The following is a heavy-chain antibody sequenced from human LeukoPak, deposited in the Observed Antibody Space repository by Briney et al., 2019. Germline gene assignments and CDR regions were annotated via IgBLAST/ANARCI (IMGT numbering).Heavy chain of an antibody. J-gene: IGHJ5*02. CDR3: ARVSRYFDWYNL. CDR1: GFTFSDYY. V-gene: IGHV3-11*01. CDR2: ISSSGSTI. Sequence: GGSQRLSCAASGFTFSDYYMSWIRQAPGKGLEWVSYISSSGSTIYYADSVKGRFTISRDNAKNSLYLQMNSLRAEDTAVYYCARVSRYFDWYNLRGRGTLVTVSS. D-gene: IGHD3-9*01.